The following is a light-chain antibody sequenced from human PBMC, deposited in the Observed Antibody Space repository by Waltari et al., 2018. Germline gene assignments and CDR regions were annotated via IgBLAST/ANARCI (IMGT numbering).Light chain of an antibody. CDR1: QSISGW. V-gene: IGKV1-5*03. CDR2: KAS. J-gene: IGKJ1*01. Sequence: DIQMTQSPSTLSASVGDRVTITCRASQSISGWLAWYRRKPGEAPKILFYKASNLQTGVPSRFSASGSGTEFTLIISSLQPDDFATYYCHQYHSYSTFGQGTKVEVK. CDR3: HQYHSYST.